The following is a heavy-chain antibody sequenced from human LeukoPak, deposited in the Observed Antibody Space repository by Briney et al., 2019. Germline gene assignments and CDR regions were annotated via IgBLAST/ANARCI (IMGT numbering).Heavy chain of an antibody. Sequence: GGSLRLSCAASGFTFSNYWMTWVRQVPGKGLEWVASIKEDGSDRYNVDSVKGRFTISRDKAKNSLSLQMSSPRAEDTAVYYCASTLTFDNWGLGILVTVSS. V-gene: IGHV3-7*01. CDR1: GFTFSNYW. J-gene: IGHJ3*02. CDR2: IKEDGSDR. CDR3: ASTLTFDN.